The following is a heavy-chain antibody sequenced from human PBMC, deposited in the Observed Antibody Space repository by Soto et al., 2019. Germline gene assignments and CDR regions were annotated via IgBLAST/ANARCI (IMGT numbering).Heavy chain of an antibody. CDR2: IYHSGST. Sequence: SETLSLTCAVSGGSISSGGYSWSWTRQPPGKGLEWIGYIYHSGSTYYNPSLKSRVTISVDRSKNQFSLKLSSVTAADTAVYYCARVPDVRGKGTTVTVPS. CDR1: GGSISSGGYS. J-gene: IGHJ6*03. CDR3: ARVPDV. V-gene: IGHV4-30-2*01.